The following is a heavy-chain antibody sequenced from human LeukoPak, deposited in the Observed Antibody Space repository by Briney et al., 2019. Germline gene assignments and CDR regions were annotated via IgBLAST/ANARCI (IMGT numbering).Heavy chain of an antibody. J-gene: IGHJ4*02. D-gene: IGHD3-10*01. CDR3: ARSLTMVRAYDY. V-gene: IGHV3-53*05. Sequence: GGSLRLSCAASGFTVSSNYMSWVRQAPGKGLEWVSVIYSGGSTYYADSVKGRFTISRDNSKNTVYLQMNSLRTEDTAVYYCARSLTMVRAYDYWGQGTLVTVSS. CDR2: IYSGGST. CDR1: GFTVSSNY.